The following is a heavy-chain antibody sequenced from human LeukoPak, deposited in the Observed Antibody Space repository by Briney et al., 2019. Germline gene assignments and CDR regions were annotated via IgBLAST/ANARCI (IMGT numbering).Heavy chain of an antibody. D-gene: IGHD1-26*01. CDR3: ARVLDSGYSDY. Sequence: NPSETLSLTCSVSGVSISSHYWSWIRQPPGKGLEWIGYIHFSGITQYNPSLKSRLTMSVDTSKNHFSLRLSSVTAADTAIYYCARVLDSGYSDYWGQGTLVTVSS. CDR1: GVSISSHY. J-gene: IGHJ4*02. CDR2: IHFSGIT. V-gene: IGHV4-59*11.